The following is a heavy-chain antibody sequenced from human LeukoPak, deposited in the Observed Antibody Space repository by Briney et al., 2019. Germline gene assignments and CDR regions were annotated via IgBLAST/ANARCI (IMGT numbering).Heavy chain of an antibody. V-gene: IGHV3-48*02. D-gene: IGHD1-26*01. J-gene: IGHJ4*02. Sequence: PGGSLRLSCAASGFSFTDYSMNWVRQAPGKGLEWLSYIGANGGHIHFADSVKGRFTISTDSAKNSLYLQMNSLRDEDTALYYCVRDRYYSFDYWGQGTVVTVSS. CDR2: IGANGGHI. CDR3: VRDRYYSFDY. CDR1: GFSFTDYS.